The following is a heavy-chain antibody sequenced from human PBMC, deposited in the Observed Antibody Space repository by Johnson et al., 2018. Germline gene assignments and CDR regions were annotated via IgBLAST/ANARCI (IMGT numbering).Heavy chain of an antibody. J-gene: IGHJ1*01. CDR1: GFTFSSYA. CDR3: AREEGIAAAGLLQH. CDR2: ISFDGSNK. V-gene: IGHV3-30-3*01. Sequence: QVQLVQSGGGLVQPGGSLRLSCAASGFTFSSYAMHWVRQAPGKGLEWVAVISFDGSNKSYADSVKGRFTISRDNSKNTLYLQMNSLRAEDTAVYYCAREEGIAAAGLLQHWGQGTLVTVSS. D-gene: IGHD6-13*01.